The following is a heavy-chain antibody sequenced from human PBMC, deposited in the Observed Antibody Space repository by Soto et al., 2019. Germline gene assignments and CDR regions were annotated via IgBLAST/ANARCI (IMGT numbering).Heavy chain of an antibody. D-gene: IGHD6-13*01. CDR3: ARVPGPGSSWYASYYYYGRDV. Sequence: ASVKVSCRASGYTFTGYYMHWVRQAPGQGLEWMGWINPNSGGTNYAQKFQGRVTMTRDTSISTAYMELSRLRSADTAVYYCARVPGPGSSWYASYYYYGRDVSGQGTTVTVSS. CDR1: GYTFTGYY. V-gene: IGHV1-2*02. CDR2: INPNSGGT. J-gene: IGHJ6*02.